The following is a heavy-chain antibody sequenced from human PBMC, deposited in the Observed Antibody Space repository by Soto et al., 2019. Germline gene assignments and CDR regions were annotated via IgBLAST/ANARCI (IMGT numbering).Heavy chain of an antibody. CDR1: GGTFSSYA. J-gene: IGHJ6*02. Sequence: QVQLVQSGAEVKKPGSSVKVSCKASGGTFSSYAISWVRQAPGQGLEWMGGIIPIFGTANYAQKFQGRVTITADKTTSTAYMELRSLRSEDTGVYYCAREEGGSSHYYYGMDVWGQGTTVTVSS. CDR2: IIPIFGTA. CDR3: AREEGGSSHYYYGMDV. D-gene: IGHD6-6*01. V-gene: IGHV1-69*06.